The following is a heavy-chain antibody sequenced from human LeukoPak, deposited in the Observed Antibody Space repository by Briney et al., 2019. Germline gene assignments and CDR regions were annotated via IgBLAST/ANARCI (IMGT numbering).Heavy chain of an antibody. D-gene: IGHD6-19*01. CDR3: ARGRVLRSGWLAFDN. CDR2: IISRRTT. J-gene: IGHJ4*02. CDR1: GGSLSDFS. Sequence: PSQSLSLACVVYGGSLSDFSWGCNRQLAGDGMGWNGEIISRRTTNYHPTVKGRAPISIDKSQKHFSLNRSAVTAADTALYYCARGRVLRSGWLAFDNWGQGTQVTVSS. V-gene: IGHV4-34*01.